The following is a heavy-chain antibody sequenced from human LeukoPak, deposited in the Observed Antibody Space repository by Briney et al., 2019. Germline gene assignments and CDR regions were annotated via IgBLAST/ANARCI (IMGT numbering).Heavy chain of an antibody. D-gene: IGHD3-10*01. V-gene: IGHV3-13*01. CDR3: ARDGPYGSGTYYNGMDV. Sequence: PGGSLRLSCAGFGFTFSSYDMHWVRQATGRGLEWVSAVGTAGDTFYPGSVKGRFTISRENAKNSFYLQMNSLTAGDTAVYYCARDGPYGSGTYYNGMDVWGQGTTVTVSS. CDR1: GFTFSSYD. J-gene: IGHJ6*02. CDR2: VGTAGDT.